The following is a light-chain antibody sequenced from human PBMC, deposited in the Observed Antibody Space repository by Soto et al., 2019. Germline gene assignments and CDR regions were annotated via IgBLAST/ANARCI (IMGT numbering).Light chain of an antibody. J-gene: IGKJ2*01. Sequence: EIVMTQSPATLSVSPGERVTLSCRASQTVGTILAWYQQKPGQAPRLLIYGASTRATGIPTRFSGSGSGTEFTLTISSLQSEDFAVYYCHQYYNWPLQYSFGQGTKLQMK. V-gene: IGKV3-15*01. CDR1: QTVGTI. CDR2: GAS. CDR3: HQYYNWPLQYS.